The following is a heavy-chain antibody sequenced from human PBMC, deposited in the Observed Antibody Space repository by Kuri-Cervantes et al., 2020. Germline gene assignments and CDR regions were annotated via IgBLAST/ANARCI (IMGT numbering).Heavy chain of an antibody. V-gene: IGHV3-21*03. CDR3: AKDPSQWEPYYYMDV. CDR2: INSDNTYI. CDR1: GFTFSDYS. D-gene: IGHD1-26*01. J-gene: IGHJ6*03. Sequence: GESLKISCAASGFTFSDYSMNWVRQAPGKGLDWVSSINSDNTYIHYTNSVKGRFTISRDNAKNLVFLQMNSLRAEDTALYYCAKDPSQWEPYYYMDVWGKGTTVTVSS.